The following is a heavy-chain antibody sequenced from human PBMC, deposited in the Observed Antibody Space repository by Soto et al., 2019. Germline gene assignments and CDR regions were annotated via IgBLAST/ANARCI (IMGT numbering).Heavy chain of an antibody. V-gene: IGHV1-18*01. Sequence: RASVKVSCKASGYTLTNSGVAWVRQAPGQGLEWMGWIWVYNNKIDYAQNFQGRVTLTTDPSTDTAYMKLGSLRSDDTAVYYCARGRRFYNYLDVWGKGTTVTVSS. CDR2: IWVYNNKI. J-gene: IGHJ6*03. CDR1: GYTLTNSG. CDR3: ARGRRFYNYLDV.